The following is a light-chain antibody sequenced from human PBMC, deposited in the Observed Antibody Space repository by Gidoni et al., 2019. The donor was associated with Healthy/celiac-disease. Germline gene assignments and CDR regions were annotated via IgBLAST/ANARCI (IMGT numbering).Light chain of an antibody. CDR3: QQRSNWPPALT. J-gene: IGKJ4*01. CDR1: QSVSGY. CDR2: DAS. Sequence: EIVLPQSPATLSLSPGERATLSCRASQSVSGYLAWYQQKPGQAPRLLIYDASNRATGIPARFSGIGSGTDFTLTISSREPEDFAVYYCQQRSNWPPALTFGGGTKVEIK. V-gene: IGKV3-11*01.